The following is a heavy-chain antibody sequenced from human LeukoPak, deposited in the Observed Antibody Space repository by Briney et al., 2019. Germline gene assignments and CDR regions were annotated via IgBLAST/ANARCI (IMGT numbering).Heavy chain of an antibody. V-gene: IGHV4-39*07. CDR2: IYHSGST. J-gene: IGHJ5*02. CDR3: ARDSNTMVRGVKASWFDP. D-gene: IGHD3-10*01. Sequence: SETLSLTCTVSGGSISSSSYYWGWIRQPPGKGLEWIGEIYHSGSTNYNPSLKSRVTISVDKSKNQFSLKLSSVTAADTAVYYCARDSNTMVRGVKASWFDPWGQGTLVTVSS. CDR1: GGSISSSSYY.